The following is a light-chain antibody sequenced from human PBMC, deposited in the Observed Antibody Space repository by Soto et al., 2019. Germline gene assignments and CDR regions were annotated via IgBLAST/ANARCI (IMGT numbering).Light chain of an antibody. J-gene: IGKJ1*01. CDR3: QQYGRSPTWT. CDR1: QSVSNQ. CDR2: DTS. V-gene: IGKV3-11*01. Sequence: EIVLTQSPATLSLSPGERATLSCRASQSVSNQLGWYQPKPGQAPRLLLFDTSNRATGIPARFSGSGSGTDFTLTISSLEPEDFAMYDCQQYGRSPTWTFGQGTKVDIK.